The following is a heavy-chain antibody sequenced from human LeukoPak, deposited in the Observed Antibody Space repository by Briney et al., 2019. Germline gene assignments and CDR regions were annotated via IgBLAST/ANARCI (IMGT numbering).Heavy chain of an antibody. CDR3: AKDLYCSSTSCYEAVY. J-gene: IGHJ4*02. Sequence: GGSLRLSCAASGFTFSNYDMSWVRQAPGKGLEWASSISGSGGSTYYADSVKGRFTISRDNSKNTLYLQMNSLRAEDTAVYYCAKDLYCSSTSCYEAVYWGQGTLVTVSS. V-gene: IGHV3-23*01. CDR1: GFTFSNYD. CDR2: ISGSGGST. D-gene: IGHD2-2*01.